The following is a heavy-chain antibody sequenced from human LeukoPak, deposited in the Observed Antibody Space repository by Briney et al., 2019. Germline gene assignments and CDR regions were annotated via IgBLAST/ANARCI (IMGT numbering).Heavy chain of an antibody. Sequence: PGGSLRLSCTGSGFTFSSYTLHWVRQAPGKELEWVSSISSGGAFVFYADSVTGRFTISRDNAGKFLYLQMDSLRAEDTAVYYCATLGCAGENCPRAGRALGGYWGPGTLVTV. D-gene: IGHD2-21*01. J-gene: IGHJ4*02. CDR3: ATLGCAGENCPRAGRALGGY. CDR2: ISSGGAFV. CDR1: GFTFSSYT. V-gene: IGHV3-21*01.